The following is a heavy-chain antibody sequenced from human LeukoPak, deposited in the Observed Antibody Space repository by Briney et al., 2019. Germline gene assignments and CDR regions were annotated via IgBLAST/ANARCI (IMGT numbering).Heavy chain of an antibody. J-gene: IGHJ4*02. CDR1: GFIFTSYG. CDR2: IGGDTLT. CDR3: AKDIFRWTFDY. Sequence: PGGSLRLSCAASGFIFTSYGMSWVRQAPGKGLEWVAGIGGDTLTHYADSVQGRFTISRDNSWNTLYLEMHGLRVDDTAVYYCAKDIFRWTFDYWGRGILVTVSS. V-gene: IGHV3-23*01. D-gene: IGHD3/OR15-3a*01.